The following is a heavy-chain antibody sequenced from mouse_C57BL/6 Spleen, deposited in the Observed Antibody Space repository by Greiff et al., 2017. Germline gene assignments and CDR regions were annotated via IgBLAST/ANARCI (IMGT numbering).Heavy chain of an antibody. CDR2: INPSSGYT. Sequence: QVQLKQSGAELAKPGASVKLSCKASGYTFTSYWMHWVKQRPGQGLEWIGYINPSSGYTKYNQKFKDKATLTADKSSSTAYMQLSSLTYEDSAVYYCARRGEIADWYFDVWGTGTTVTVSS. V-gene: IGHV1-7*01. CDR3: ARRGEIADWYFDV. D-gene: IGHD1-1*01. J-gene: IGHJ1*03. CDR1: GYTFTSYW.